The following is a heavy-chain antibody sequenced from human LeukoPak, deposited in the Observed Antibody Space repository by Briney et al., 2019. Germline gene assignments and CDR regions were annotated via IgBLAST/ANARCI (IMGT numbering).Heavy chain of an antibody. Sequence: GGSLRLSCAASGFSFSRYGMHWVRQAPGKGLEWVAFIRYDGSNKYYADSVKGRFTISRDNSKNTLYLQMNSLRVEDTAVYYCAKDSCSSTSCYTPSYMDVWGKGTTVTVSS. V-gene: IGHV3-30*02. J-gene: IGHJ6*03. CDR3: AKDSCSSTSCYTPSYMDV. CDR1: GFSFSRYG. CDR2: IRYDGSNK. D-gene: IGHD2-2*02.